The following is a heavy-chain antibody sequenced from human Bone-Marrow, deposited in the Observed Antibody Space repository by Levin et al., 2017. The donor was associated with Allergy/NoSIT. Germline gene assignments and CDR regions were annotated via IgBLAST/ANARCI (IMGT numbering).Heavy chain of an antibody. CDR1: GGTFSSYA. D-gene: IGHD5-18*01. J-gene: IGHJ6*02. CDR2: IIPIFGTA. Sequence: SVKVSCKASGGTFSSYAISWVRQAPGQGLEWMGGIIPIFGTANYAQKFQGRVTITADESTSTAYMELSSLRSEDTAVYYCASRGYSYGNEGYYYGMDVWGQGTTVTVSS. V-gene: IGHV1-69*13. CDR3: ASRGYSYGNEGYYYGMDV.